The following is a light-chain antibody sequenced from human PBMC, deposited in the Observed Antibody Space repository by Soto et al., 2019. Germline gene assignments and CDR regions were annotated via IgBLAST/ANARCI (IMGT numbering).Light chain of an antibody. V-gene: IGKV3-20*01. Sequence: EIVLTPSPGTLFFSPGEKTTLPCTASQSVSSSYLAWYQQKPGQAPRLLIYAASIRATDIPDRFSGSGSGTDFTLTISRLEPEDFAVFYCQQYGSSSITFGQGTRLEIK. CDR3: QQYGSSSIT. CDR2: AAS. J-gene: IGKJ5*01. CDR1: QSVSSSY.